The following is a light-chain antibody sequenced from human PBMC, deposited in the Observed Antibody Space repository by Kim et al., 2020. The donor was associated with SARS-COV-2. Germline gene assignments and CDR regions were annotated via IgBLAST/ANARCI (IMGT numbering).Light chain of an antibody. J-gene: IGLJ1*01. CDR1: SSDVGGYNY. V-gene: IGLV2-14*03. CDR2: DVT. CDR3: CSYTSRSTFV. Sequence: QSALTQPASVSGSPGQWITISCTGTSSDVGGYNYVSWYQQHPGKVPNLMIYDVTNRPSGVSSRFSGSKSGNTASLTISGLQAEDEADYYCCSYTSRSTFVFGTGTKVTVL.